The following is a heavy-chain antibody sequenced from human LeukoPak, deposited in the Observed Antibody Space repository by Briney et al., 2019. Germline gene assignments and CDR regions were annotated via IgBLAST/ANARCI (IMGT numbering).Heavy chain of an antibody. CDR3: AKDLDQLLHRSNSFDP. D-gene: IGHD2-2*01. CDR2: IYPNIGGT. V-gene: IGHV1-2*02. J-gene: IGHJ5*02. Sequence: ASVKVSCKASGYTCTGYYMHWVRQAPGQGLEWMGWIYPNIGGTKCTQKFQGRVTMTRDTSISTAYMELSRLRSDDTAVYYCAKDLDQLLHRSNSFDPWGQGTLVTVPS. CDR1: GYTCTGYY.